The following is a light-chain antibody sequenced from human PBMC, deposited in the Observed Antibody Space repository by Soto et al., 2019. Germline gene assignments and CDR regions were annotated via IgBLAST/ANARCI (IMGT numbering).Light chain of an antibody. CDR1: QSVSSTY. Sequence: IVLTQSPGTLSLSPWERATLSCRASQSVSSTYLAWYQQKPGQAPRLLIYGASSRATGIPDRFSGSGSGTDFTLTISRLEPEDFALYYCQQYGGSPITFGLGTRLEIK. CDR2: GAS. J-gene: IGKJ5*01. V-gene: IGKV3-20*01. CDR3: QQYGGSPIT.